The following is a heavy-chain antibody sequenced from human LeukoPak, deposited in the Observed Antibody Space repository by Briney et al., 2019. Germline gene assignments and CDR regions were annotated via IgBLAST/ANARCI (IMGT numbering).Heavy chain of an antibody. CDR2: IYYSGST. CDR1: GGSISSYY. D-gene: IGHD2-15*01. Sequence: SETLSLTCTVSGGSISSYYWSWIRQPPGKGLEWIGYIYYSGSTNYNPSLKSRVTISVDTSKNQFSLKLSSVTAADTAVYYCARVSCSGGSCYSAPYYYGMDVWGQGTTVTVS. CDR3: ARVSCSGGSCYSAPYYYGMDV. V-gene: IGHV4-59*01. J-gene: IGHJ6*02.